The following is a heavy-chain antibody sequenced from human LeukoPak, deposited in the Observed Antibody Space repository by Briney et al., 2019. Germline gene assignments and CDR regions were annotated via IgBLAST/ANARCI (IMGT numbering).Heavy chain of an antibody. CDR2: ISSSSSYI. CDR3: ARDWSVRGYSYGYGMDV. Sequence: GGSLRLSCAASGFTFSSYSMNWVRQAPGKGLEWVSSISSSSSYIYYADSVKGRFTISRDNAKNSLYLQMNSLRAEDTAVYYCARDWSVRGYSYGYGMDVWGQGTTVTVSS. D-gene: IGHD5-18*01. V-gene: IGHV3-21*01. CDR1: GFTFSSYS. J-gene: IGHJ6*02.